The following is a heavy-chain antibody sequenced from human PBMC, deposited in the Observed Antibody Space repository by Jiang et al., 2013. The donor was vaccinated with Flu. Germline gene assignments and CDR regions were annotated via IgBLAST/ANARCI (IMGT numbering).Heavy chain of an antibody. CDR2: ISGYNGNT. CDR1: GYTFTKYG. V-gene: IGHV1-18*01. D-gene: IGHD2-2*01. J-gene: IGHJ3*02. CDR3: ARQGYCSSTRCFYKGDDAFDI. Sequence: QSGAEVKKPGASVKVSCKASGYTFTKYGLSWVRRAPGQGLEWMGWISGYNGNTNYAQKLQGRVTMTTDTSTSTAYMELRSLRSDDTAVYYCARQGYCSSTRCFYKGDDAFDIWGQGTMVTVSS.